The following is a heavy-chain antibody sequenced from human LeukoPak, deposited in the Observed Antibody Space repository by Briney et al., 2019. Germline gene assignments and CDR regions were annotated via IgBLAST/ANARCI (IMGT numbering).Heavy chain of an antibody. J-gene: IGHJ5*02. Sequence: PSETLSLTCTVYGGSFGPYYWSWIRQPPGKGLEWIGEINHSGVSNYNPSLKSRVTLSQDTSKNQISLKLTSVTAADTGVYYCARDGGSSNYWFDTWGQGTLVTVSS. V-gene: IGHV4-34*01. D-gene: IGHD4-11*01. CDR3: ARDGGSSNYWFDT. CDR2: INHSGVS. CDR1: GGSFGPYY.